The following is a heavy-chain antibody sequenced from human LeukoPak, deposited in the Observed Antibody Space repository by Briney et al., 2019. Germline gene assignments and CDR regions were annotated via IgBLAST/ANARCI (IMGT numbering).Heavy chain of an antibody. J-gene: IGHJ4*02. CDR3: ARRLQLSPRYFDY. Sequence: PGGSLRLSCAASGFTFDTHWFYWVRQAPGKGLEWVACINHHGSETYYVDSVKGRLTVSRDDARNSVYLEMNSLRVDDTAIYFCARRLQLSPRYFDYWGQGTLVTVSS. V-gene: IGHV3-7*03. CDR2: INHHGSET. D-gene: IGHD2/OR15-2a*01. CDR1: GFTFDTHW.